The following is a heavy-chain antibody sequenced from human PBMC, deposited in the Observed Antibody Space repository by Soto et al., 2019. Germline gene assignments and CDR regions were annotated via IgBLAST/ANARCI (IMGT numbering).Heavy chain of an antibody. J-gene: IGHJ4*02. CDR1: GDTISTGAYT. Sequence: SETLSLTCDVSGDTISTGAYTWAWIRQPPGKALEWIGHTYHSGNPYYNPSLKSRVFISVDRSKNQFFLKVRSVTAEDTAVYFCARLPPHQTAVPYWGQGTLVTVSS. V-gene: IGHV4-30-2*01. CDR3: ARLPPHQTAVPY. D-gene: IGHD2-2*01. CDR2: TYHSGNP.